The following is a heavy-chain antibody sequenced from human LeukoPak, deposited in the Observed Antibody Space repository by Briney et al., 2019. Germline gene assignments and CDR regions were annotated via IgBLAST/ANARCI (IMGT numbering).Heavy chain of an antibody. V-gene: IGHV4-34*01. CDR3: ARRGMYYYDSSGEDY. J-gene: IGHJ4*02. CDR2: INHSGST. D-gene: IGHD3-22*01. CDR1: GGSFSGYY. Sequence: SETLSLTCAVYGGSFSGYYWSWIRQPPGKGLEWIGEINHSGSTNYNPSLKSRVTISVDTSKNQFSLKLSSVTAADTAVYYCARRGMYYYDSSGEDYWGQGTLVTVSS.